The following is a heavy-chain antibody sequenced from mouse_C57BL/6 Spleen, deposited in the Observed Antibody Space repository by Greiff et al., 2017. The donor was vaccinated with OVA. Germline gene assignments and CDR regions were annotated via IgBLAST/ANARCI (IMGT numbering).Heavy chain of an antibody. CDR2: IYPRSGNT. CDR1: GYTFTSYG. Sequence: VQLQQSGAELARPGASVKLSCKASGYTFTSYGISWVKQRTGQGLEWIGEIYPRSGNTYYNEKFKGKATLTADKSSSTAYMELRSLTSEDSAVYFCARSRYGSSLGYFDVWGTGTTVTVSS. D-gene: IGHD1-1*01. J-gene: IGHJ1*03. V-gene: IGHV1-81*01. CDR3: ARSRYGSSLGYFDV.